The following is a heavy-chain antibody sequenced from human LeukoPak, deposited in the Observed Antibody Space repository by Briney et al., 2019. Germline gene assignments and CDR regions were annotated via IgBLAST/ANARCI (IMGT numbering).Heavy chain of an antibody. D-gene: IGHD3-3*01. Sequence: GGSLRLSCAASGFTFSSYSMNWVRQAPGKGLEWVSYISSSSSTIYYADSVKGRFTISRDNAKNSLYLQMNSLRAEDTAVYYCARDFPDPDFWSGPNWFDPWGQGTLVTVSS. CDR2: ISSSSSTI. V-gene: IGHV3-48*01. CDR1: GFTFSSYS. CDR3: ARDFPDPDFWSGPNWFDP. J-gene: IGHJ5*02.